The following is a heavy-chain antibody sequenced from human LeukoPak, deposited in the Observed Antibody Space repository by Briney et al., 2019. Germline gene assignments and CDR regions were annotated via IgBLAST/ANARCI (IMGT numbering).Heavy chain of an antibody. D-gene: IGHD1-7*01. Sequence: PSQTLSLTCTVSGGSISSGSYYWSWIRQPAGKGLEWIGRIYTSGSTNYNPSLKSRVTISVDTSKNQFSLKLSSVTAADTAVYYCARANNWNYADYWGQGTLVTVSS. CDR3: ARANNWNYADY. CDR1: GGSISSGSYY. CDR2: IYTSGST. V-gene: IGHV4-61*02. J-gene: IGHJ4*02.